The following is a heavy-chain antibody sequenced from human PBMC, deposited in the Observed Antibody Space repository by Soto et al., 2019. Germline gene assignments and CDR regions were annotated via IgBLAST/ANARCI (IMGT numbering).Heavy chain of an antibody. D-gene: IGHD3-10*01. CDR2: ISAYNGNT. J-gene: IGHJ5*02. CDR1: GYTFTTYG. Sequence: ASVKVSCKTSGYTFTTYGISWVRQAPGQGLEWMGWISAYNGNTNYAQKLQGRVTMTTDTSTSTAYMELRGLRSDDTAVYYCARDRYYYGSGSYYISWFDPWGQGTLVTVSS. CDR3: ARDRYYYGSGSYYISWFDP. V-gene: IGHV1-18*04.